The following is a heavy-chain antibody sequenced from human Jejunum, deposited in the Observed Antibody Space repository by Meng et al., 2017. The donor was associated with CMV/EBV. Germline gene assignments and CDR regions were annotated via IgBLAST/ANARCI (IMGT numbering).Heavy chain of an antibody. CDR1: GYTFTGYY. CDR3: ATSSSGFDFWTDY. D-gene: IGHD5-12*01. CDR2: ISPNSGGT. Sequence: SGYTFTGYYMHWVRQAPGQGLEWMGWISPNSGGTNYAQRFQGRVTMTGDTSITTAYMELSKLRSDDTAVYYCATSSSGFDFWTDYWGQGTLVTVSS. J-gene: IGHJ4*02. V-gene: IGHV1-2*02.